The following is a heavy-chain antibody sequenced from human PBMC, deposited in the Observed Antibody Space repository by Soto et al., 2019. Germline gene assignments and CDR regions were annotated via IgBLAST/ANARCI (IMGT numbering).Heavy chain of an antibody. V-gene: IGHV3-15*01. D-gene: IGHD2-2*01. CDR3: TTVPPGGPSDIVVVPAAKVKNRSHFDY. CDR2: IKSKTDGGTT. Sequence: GGSLRLSCAASGFTFSNAWMSWVRQAPGKGLEWVGRIKSKTDGGTTDYAAPVKGRFTISRDDSKNTLYLQMNSLKTEDTAVYYCTTVPPGGPSDIVVVPAAKVKNRSHFDYWGQGTLVTVSS. J-gene: IGHJ4*02. CDR1: GFTFSNAW.